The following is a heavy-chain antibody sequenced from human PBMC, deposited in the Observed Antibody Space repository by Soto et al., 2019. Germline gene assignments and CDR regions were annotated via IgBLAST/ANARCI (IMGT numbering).Heavy chain of an antibody. CDR1: GFTFSNAW. Sequence: PGGSLRLSCAASGFTFSNAWMSWVRQAPGKGLEWVGRIKSKTDGGTTDYAAPVKGRFTISRDDSKNTLYLQMNSLKTEDTAVYYCTRLERDYYYGMDVWGQGPTVTVSS. CDR3: TRLERDYYYGMDV. CDR2: IKSKTDGGTT. J-gene: IGHJ6*01. V-gene: IGHV3-15*01.